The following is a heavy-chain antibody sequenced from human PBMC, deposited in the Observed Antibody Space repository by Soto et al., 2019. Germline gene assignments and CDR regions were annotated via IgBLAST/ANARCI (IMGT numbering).Heavy chain of an antibody. CDR3: GRGRSGQIVVFY. CDR1: GYTFTSYG. Sequence: ASVKVSCKASGYTFTSYGISWVRQAPEQGPEWMGEIGPESGATRYAQKFQGRVTMTMDMSITTVYMELSNLSPDDTAVYYCGRGRSGQIVVFYWGQGTPVTVSS. V-gene: IGHV1-2*02. CDR2: IGPESGAT. J-gene: IGHJ4*02. D-gene: IGHD5-12*01.